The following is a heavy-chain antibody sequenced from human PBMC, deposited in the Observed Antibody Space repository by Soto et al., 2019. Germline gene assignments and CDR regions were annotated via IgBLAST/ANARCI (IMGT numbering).Heavy chain of an antibody. V-gene: IGHV1-18*01. CDR3: ARVDPRGVAVVRDY. J-gene: IGHJ4*02. Sequence: ASVKVSCKASGNTFASHGFSWVRRAPGQGLEWMGWISGFNGQTNYALKFQGRVTLTTDTSTSTAYMELRSLRSDDTAVYFCARVDPRGVAVVRDYWGQGTLVTVPQ. CDR2: ISGFNGQT. D-gene: IGHD3-10*01. CDR1: GNTFASHG.